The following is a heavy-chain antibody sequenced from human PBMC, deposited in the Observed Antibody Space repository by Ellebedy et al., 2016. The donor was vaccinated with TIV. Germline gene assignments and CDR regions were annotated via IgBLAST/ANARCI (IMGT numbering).Heavy chain of an antibody. D-gene: IGHD1-26*01. CDR2: IILIFGTA. CDR1: GGTFSSYA. V-gene: IGHV1-69*13. J-gene: IGHJ4*02. Sequence: SVKVSCXASGGTFSSYAISWVRQAPGQGLEWMGGIILIFGTANYAQKFQGRVTITADESTSTAYMELSSLRSEDTAVYYCAREVVVGATTYYFDYWGQGTLVTVSS. CDR3: AREVVVGATTYYFDY.